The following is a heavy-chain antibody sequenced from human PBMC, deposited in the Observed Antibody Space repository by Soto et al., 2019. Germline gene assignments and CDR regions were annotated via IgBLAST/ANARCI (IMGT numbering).Heavy chain of an antibody. V-gene: IGHV5-51*01. CDR1: GYNFATYW. Sequence: GESLKISCLASGYNFATYWIAWVRQMPGKGLEWMGMIYPSDSDTRYSPSFQGQVSISVDKSINTAFLHWSSLKASDSATYYCARLNGGRDYWGQGTPVTVSS. D-gene: IGHD2-15*01. J-gene: IGHJ4*02. CDR2: IYPSDSDT. CDR3: ARLNGGRDY.